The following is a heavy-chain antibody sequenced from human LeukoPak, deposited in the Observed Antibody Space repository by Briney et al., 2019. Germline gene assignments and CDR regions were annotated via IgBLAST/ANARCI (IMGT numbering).Heavy chain of an antibody. J-gene: IGHJ4*02. CDR1: GFTFSSYS. Sequence: GGSLRLSCAASGFTFSSYSMNWVRQAPGKGLEWVSSISSSSSYIYYADSVKGRFTVSRDNAKNSLYLQMYSLRAEDTAVYYCARDLIAAVGGDYWGQGTLVTVSS. CDR3: ARDLIAAVGGDY. V-gene: IGHV3-21*01. D-gene: IGHD6-13*01. CDR2: ISSSSSYI.